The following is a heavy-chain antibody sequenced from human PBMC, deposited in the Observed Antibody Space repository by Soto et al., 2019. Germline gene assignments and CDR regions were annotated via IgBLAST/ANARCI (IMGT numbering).Heavy chain of an antibody. J-gene: IGHJ4*02. D-gene: IGHD5-18*01. Sequence: SETLSLTCAVYGGSFSGYYWSWIRQPPGKGLEWIGEINHSGSTNYNPSLKSRVTISVDTSKNQFSLKLSSVTAADTAVYYCASTAMAIFDYWGQGTLVTVSS. V-gene: IGHV4-34*01. CDR1: GGSFSGYY. CDR2: INHSGST. CDR3: ASTAMAIFDY.